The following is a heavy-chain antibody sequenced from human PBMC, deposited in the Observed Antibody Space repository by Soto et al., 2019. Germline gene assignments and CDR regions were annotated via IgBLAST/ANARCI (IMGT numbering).Heavy chain of an antibody. Sequence: GASVKVSCKASGGTFSSYAISWVRQAPGQGLEWMGGIIPIFGTANYAQKFQGRVTITADKSTSTAYMELSSLRSEDTAVYYCAREGRDGYNSTPYYYYYGMDVWGQGTTVTVSS. CDR2: IIPIFGTA. J-gene: IGHJ6*02. D-gene: IGHD5-12*01. CDR1: GGTFSSYA. CDR3: AREGRDGYNSTPYYYYYGMDV. V-gene: IGHV1-69*06.